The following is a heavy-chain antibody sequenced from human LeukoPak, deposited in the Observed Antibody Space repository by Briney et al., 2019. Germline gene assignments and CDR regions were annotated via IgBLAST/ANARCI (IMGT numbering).Heavy chain of an antibody. J-gene: IGHJ4*02. D-gene: IGHD6-6*01. CDR2: INPNSGGT. V-gene: IGHV1-2*02. CDR3: ARDQSIADKFDY. CDR1: GYTFTGYY. Sequence: WASVKVSCKASGYTFTGYYMHWVRQAPGQGLEWMGWINPNSGGTNYAQKFQGRVTMTRDTSISTAYMELSRLRSDDTAVYYCARDQSIADKFDYWGQGTLVTVSS.